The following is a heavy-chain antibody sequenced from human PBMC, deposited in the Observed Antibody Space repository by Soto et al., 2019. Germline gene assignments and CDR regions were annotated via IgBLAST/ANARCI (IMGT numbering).Heavy chain of an antibody. CDR2: IYYSGST. J-gene: IGHJ1*01. Sequence: QLQLQESGPGLVKPSETLSLTCTVSGGSISSSSYYWGWIRQPPGKGLEWIGSIYYSGSTYYNPSLKSRVTISVDTSKKQFSLKLSSVTAADTAVYYCANDDILTGYYPSGYFQHWGQGTLVTVSS. D-gene: IGHD3-9*01. V-gene: IGHV4-39*01. CDR1: GGSISSSSYY. CDR3: ANDDILTGYYPSGYFQH.